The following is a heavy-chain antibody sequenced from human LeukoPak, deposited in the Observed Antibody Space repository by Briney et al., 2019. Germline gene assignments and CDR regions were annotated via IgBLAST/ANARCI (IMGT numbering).Heavy chain of an antibody. CDR1: GFTFSSYG. CDR2: IWYDGSNK. J-gene: IGHJ4*02. Sequence: PGGSLRLSCAASGFTFSSYGMHWVRQAPGKGLEWVAVIWYDGSNKYYADSVKGRFTISRDNSKNTLYLQMNSLRAEDTAVYYCARDRTVGATYFDYWGQGTLVTVSS. CDR3: ARDRTVGATYFDY. D-gene: IGHD1-26*01. V-gene: IGHV3-33*01.